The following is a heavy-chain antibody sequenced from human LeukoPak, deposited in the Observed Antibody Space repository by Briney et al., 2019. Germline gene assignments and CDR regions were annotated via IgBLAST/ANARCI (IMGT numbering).Heavy chain of an antibody. CDR1: GFTFSSYW. D-gene: IGHD5-18*01. CDR2: IKQDGSEK. J-gene: IGHJ4*02. Sequence: PVGSLRLSCAASGFTFSSYWMSWVRQAPGKGLEWVANIKQDGSEKYYVDSVKGRFTISRDNAKNSLYLQMNSLRAEDTAVYYCARDLRYSYGFFDYWGQGTLVTVSS. CDR3: ARDLRYSYGFFDY. V-gene: IGHV3-7*01.